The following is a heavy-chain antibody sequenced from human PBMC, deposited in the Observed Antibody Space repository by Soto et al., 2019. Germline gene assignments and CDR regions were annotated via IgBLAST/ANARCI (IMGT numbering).Heavy chain of an antibody. CDR2: ISSSSSYI. V-gene: IGHV3-21*01. CDR3: ARDKHGDIVVVPAATPMDV. D-gene: IGHD2-2*01. J-gene: IGHJ6*02. CDR1: GFTFSSYS. Sequence: EVQLVESGGGLVKPGGSLRLSCAASGFTFSSYSMNWVRQAPGKGLEWVSSISSSSSYIYYADSVKGRFTISRDNAKNSLYLQMNSLRAEDTAVYYCARDKHGDIVVVPAATPMDVRGQGTTVTVSS.